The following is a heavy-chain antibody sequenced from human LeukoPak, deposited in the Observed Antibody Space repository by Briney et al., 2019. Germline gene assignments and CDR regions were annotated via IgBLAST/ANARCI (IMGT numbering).Heavy chain of an antibody. CDR3: AKDLPAYYYDSTTVPY. D-gene: IGHD3-22*01. CDR1: GFTVSSNY. V-gene: IGHV3-23*01. J-gene: IGHJ4*02. Sequence: GGSLRLSCAASGFTVSSNYMSWVRQAPGKGLEWVSAISGSGGSTYYADSVKGRFTISRDNSKNTLYLQMNSLRAEDTAVYYCAKDLPAYYYDSTTVPYWGQGTLVTVSS. CDR2: ISGSGGST.